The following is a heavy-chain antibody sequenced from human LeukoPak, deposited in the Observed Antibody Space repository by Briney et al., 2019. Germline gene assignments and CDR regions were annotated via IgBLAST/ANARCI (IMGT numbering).Heavy chain of an antibody. CDR2: ISGSGGST. CDR3: ARDRDSSSWYAGENWFDP. V-gene: IGHV3-23*01. D-gene: IGHD6-13*01. J-gene: IGHJ5*02. CDR1: GPTFSNYA. Sequence: GGFLRLSCEASGPTFSNYAMSWVRQAPGKGLEWVSAISGSGGSTYYADSVKGRFTISRDNSKNTLYLQMNSLRGEDTAVYYCARDRDSSSWYAGENWFDPWGQGTLVTVSS.